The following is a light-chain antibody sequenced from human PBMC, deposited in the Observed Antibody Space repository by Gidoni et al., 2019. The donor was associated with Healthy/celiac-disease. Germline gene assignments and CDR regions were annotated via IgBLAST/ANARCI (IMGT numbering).Light chain of an antibody. CDR2: GAS. V-gene: IGKV3-20*01. Sequence: ELVLTQSPVTLSLSPGERATLSCRASQSVSSSYLAWYQQKPGQAPRLLIYGASSRATGIPDRFSGSGSGTDFTLTISRLEPEDFAVYYCQQYGSSTPVTFGGGTKVEIK. J-gene: IGKJ4*01. CDR1: QSVSSSY. CDR3: QQYGSSTPVT.